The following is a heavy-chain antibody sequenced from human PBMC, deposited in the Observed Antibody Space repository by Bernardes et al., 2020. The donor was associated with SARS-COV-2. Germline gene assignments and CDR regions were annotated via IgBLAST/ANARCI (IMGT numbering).Heavy chain of an antibody. CDR3: ARGWRENSFDY. D-gene: IGHD2-15*01. CDR1: GFIFTTYS. J-gene: IGHJ4*02. V-gene: IGHV3-48*01. Sequence: GSLRLSCVGSGFIFTTYSMSWVRQAPGTGLEWLLFISSGGDTIHDADSVRGRFTVSRDDAKNSVYLQMNSLRAEDTAVYYCARGWRENSFDYWGQGALVTVAS. CDR2: ISSGGDTI.